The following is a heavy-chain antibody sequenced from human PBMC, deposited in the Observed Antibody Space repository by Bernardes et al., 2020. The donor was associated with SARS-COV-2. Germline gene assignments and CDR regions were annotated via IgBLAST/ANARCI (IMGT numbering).Heavy chain of an antibody. Sequence: SEPLYLTCTVSGGSVSSYYWSWMRKPPGKGLEWIEYIYYSGSTNYNPSLKSRVTISVDTSKNQFSLKLSSVTAADTAMYYCAREGYYDSSGYYHHDAFDIWGQGTMVTVSS. D-gene: IGHD3-22*01. J-gene: IGHJ3*02. CDR2: IYYSGST. V-gene: IGHV4-59*02. CDR1: GGSVSSYY. CDR3: AREGYYDSSGYYHHDAFDI.